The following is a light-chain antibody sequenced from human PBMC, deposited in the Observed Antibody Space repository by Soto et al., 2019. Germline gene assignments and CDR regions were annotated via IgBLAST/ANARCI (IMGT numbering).Light chain of an antibody. V-gene: IGLV2-14*03. CDR1: SSDIGGYNF. J-gene: IGLJ2*01. CDR2: DVS. Sequence: QSALTQPASVSGSRGQPITISCTGTSSDIGGYNFVSWYQHHPGKAPKLIIYDVSRRPSGISNRFSGSKSGNTASLTISGLQAEDEADYYCSSYTSTSTLVVLGGGTKLTVL. CDR3: SSYTSTSTLVV.